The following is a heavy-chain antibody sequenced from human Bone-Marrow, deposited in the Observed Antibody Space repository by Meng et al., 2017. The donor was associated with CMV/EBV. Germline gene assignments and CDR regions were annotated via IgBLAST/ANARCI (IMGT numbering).Heavy chain of an antibody. Sequence: GGSLRLSCTVSGLTFCNAWMSWVRQAAGKGLEWVGRIKSKIDGGTIDYAAPVKGRFTISRDNSKNTLDLQMNSLKSEDTAVYYCTTDFPVVVNLNWFDPWGQGTLVTVSS. J-gene: IGHJ5*02. CDR2: IKSKIDGGTI. CDR3: TTDFPVVVNLNWFDP. D-gene: IGHD2-21*01. CDR1: GLTFCNAW. V-gene: IGHV3-15*01.